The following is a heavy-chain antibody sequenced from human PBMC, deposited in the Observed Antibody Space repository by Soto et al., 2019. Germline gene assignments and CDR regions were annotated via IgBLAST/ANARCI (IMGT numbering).Heavy chain of an antibody. Sequence: QAHLEQSGAELKRPGASVKVSFKASGYTFSDFDINWLRQASGQGPEWMGWMNAKSGDTFFPQRFQGKFNMTWDTSLSTAYMEVGSLTSDDTSIYYCARGNPFNYAGFDVCGQGTTVAVSS. D-gene: IGHD3-16*01. V-gene: IGHV1-8*01. CDR1: GYTFSDFD. CDR3: ARGNPFNYAGFDV. J-gene: IGHJ6*02. CDR2: MNAKSGDT.